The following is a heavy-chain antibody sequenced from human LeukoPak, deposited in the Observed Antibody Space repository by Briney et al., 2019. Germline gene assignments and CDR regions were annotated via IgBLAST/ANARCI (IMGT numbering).Heavy chain of an antibody. V-gene: IGHV3-49*04. CDR3: SRFYSSGWASGAFDI. Sequence: GGSLRLSCTTSGFTFRDYAVSWVRQAPGKGLEWIGFIRNKANGGTTEYAASVKGRFTISRDDSKTIAHLQMSSLKTEDTAVYYCSRFYSSGWASGAFDIWGQGTMVTVSS. CDR2: IRNKANGGTT. D-gene: IGHD3-22*01. CDR1: GFTFRDYA. J-gene: IGHJ3*02.